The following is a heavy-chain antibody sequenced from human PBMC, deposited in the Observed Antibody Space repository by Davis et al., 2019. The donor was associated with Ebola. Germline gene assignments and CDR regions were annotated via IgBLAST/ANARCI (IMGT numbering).Heavy chain of an antibody. CDR2: INHSGST. Sequence: MPGGSLRLSCALYGGSFSGYYWSWIRQPPGKGLEWIGEINHSGSTNYNPSLKSRVTISVDTSKNQFSLKLSSVTAADTAVYYCARKYYDFWSGYVWGQGTTVTVSS. CDR3: ARKYYDFWSGYV. J-gene: IGHJ6*02. D-gene: IGHD3-3*01. CDR1: GGSFSGYY. V-gene: IGHV4-34*01.